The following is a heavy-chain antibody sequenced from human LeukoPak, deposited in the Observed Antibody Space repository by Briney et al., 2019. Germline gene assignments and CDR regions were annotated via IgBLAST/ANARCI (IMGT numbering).Heavy chain of an antibody. CDR3: ARRLPGGAFDI. J-gene: IGHJ3*02. CDR1: GFTFSSYS. V-gene: IGHV3-21*01. D-gene: IGHD4-11*01. CDR2: ISSSSYI. Sequence: GGSLRLSWAASGFTFSSYSMNWVRQAPGKGLEWVSSISSSSYIYYADSVKGRFTISRDNAKNSLYLQMNSLRAEDTAVYYCARRLPGGAFDIWGQGTMVTVSS.